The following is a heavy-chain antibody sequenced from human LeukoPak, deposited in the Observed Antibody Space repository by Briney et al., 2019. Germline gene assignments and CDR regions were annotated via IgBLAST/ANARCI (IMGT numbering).Heavy chain of an antibody. CDR3: ARIRISSTSQNYFDP. CDR1: GGTLTSGGYS. Sequence: SETLSLTCAVSGGTLTSGGYSWSWIRQSPGKALEWIGYIYYSGSAYYNPSLKSRVDISFDTSKNQFSLRMTSVIAADSAIYFCARIRISSTSQNYFDPWGQGTLVTVSS. D-gene: IGHD2-2*01. CDR2: IYYSGSA. V-gene: IGHV4-30-4*07. J-gene: IGHJ5*02.